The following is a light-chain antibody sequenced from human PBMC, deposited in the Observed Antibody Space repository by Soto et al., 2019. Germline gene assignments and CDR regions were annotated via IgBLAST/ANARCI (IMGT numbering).Light chain of an antibody. Sequence: DIQLTQSPSTLSASVGDRVSITCRASQNINKWLAWYQQKPGKAPKLPIYTVSNLETGVPSRFSGSGSGTEFTLTINSLQPDDFATYYCLQYSNFPRTLGQGTNLEIK. V-gene: IGKV1-5*03. J-gene: IGKJ2*01. CDR3: LQYSNFPRT. CDR2: TVS. CDR1: QNINKW.